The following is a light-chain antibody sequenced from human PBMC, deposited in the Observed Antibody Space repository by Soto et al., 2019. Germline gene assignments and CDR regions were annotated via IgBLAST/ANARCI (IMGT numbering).Light chain of an antibody. Sequence: DIVMTQSPDSLAVSLGERATINCKSSQSVLYSSNNKNYLAWYQRKPGQPPNLLIYXXXXXXXXXXXXXXXXXXGTDFTLTISSLQAEDVAVYYCQQYYSVPLTFGGGTKVDIK. CDR1: QSVLYSSNNKNY. CDR2: XXX. V-gene: IGKV4-1*01. CDR3: QQYYSVPLT. J-gene: IGKJ4*01.